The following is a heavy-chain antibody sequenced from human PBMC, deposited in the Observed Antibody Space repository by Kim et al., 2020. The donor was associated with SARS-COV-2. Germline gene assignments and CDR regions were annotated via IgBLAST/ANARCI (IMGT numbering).Heavy chain of an antibody. V-gene: IGHV3-30*04. J-gene: IGHJ3*02. CDR2: ISYDGSNK. CDR3: ARQTMIVVRAFDI. CDR1: GFTFSSYA. Sequence: GGSLRLSCAASGFTFSSYAMHWVRQAPGKGLEWVAVISYDGSNKYYADSVKGRFTISRDNSKNTLYLQMNSLRAEDTAVYYCARQTMIVVRAFDIWGQGTMVTVYS. D-gene: IGHD3-22*01.